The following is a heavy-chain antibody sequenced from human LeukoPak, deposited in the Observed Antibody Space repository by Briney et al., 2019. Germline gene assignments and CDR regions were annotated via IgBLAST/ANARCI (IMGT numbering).Heavy chain of an antibody. V-gene: IGHV4-38-2*01. Sequence: SETLSLTCAVSGYSISSGYYWGWIRQPPGKGLEWIGSIYHSGSTYYNPSLKSRVTISVDTSKNQFSLKLSSLTAADTAVYYWASFVIVPAATGGWFDPWGQGTLVTVSS. CDR2: IYHSGST. D-gene: IGHD2-2*01. CDR1: GYSISSGYY. CDR3: ASFVIVPAATGGWFDP. J-gene: IGHJ5*02.